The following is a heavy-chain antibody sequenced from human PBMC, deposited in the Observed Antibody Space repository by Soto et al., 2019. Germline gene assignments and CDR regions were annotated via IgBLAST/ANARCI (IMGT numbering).Heavy chain of an antibody. Sequence: VASVKVSCKASGGTFSSYAISWVRQAPGQGLEWMGGIIPIFGTANYAQKFQGRVTITADKSTSTAYMELSSLRSEDTAVYYCARDRVWSGYYDDYYYYGMDVWGQGTTVTVSS. V-gene: IGHV1-69*06. CDR3: ARDRVWSGYYDDYYYYGMDV. CDR2: IIPIFGTA. J-gene: IGHJ6*02. D-gene: IGHD3-3*01. CDR1: GGTFSSYA.